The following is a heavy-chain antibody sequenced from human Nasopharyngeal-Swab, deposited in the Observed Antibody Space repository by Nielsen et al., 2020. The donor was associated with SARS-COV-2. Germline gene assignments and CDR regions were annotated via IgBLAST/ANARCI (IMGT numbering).Heavy chain of an antibody. V-gene: IGHV4-34*03. CDR1: GGSFRGYY. CDR3: FGLAAAGYFDY. J-gene: IGHJ4*02. D-gene: IGHD6-13*01. CDR2: INHSGST. Sequence: SETLSLTCAVYGGSFRGYYWSWIRQTPGKGLEWIGEINHSGSTYYNPSLKSRVTISVDTSKNQFSLKLSSVTAADTAVYYCFGLAAAGYFDYWGQGTLVTVSS.